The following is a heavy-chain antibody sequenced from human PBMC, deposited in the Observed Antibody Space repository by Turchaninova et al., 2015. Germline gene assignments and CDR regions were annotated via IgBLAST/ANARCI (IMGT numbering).Heavy chain of an antibody. CDR2: INPSGGST. V-gene: IGHV1-46*01. Sequence: QVQLVQPGAEVKKPGASVKGSCKASGYTCTNYYLHGVRKAPGQGLEGMGRINPSGGSTIYAQKFQGRVTMTRDTSTSTVYMELSSLRSEDTAVYYCARGGSYYTDYWGQGTLVTVSS. CDR1: GYTCTNYY. J-gene: IGHJ4*02. CDR3: ARGGSYYTDY. D-gene: IGHD3-10*01.